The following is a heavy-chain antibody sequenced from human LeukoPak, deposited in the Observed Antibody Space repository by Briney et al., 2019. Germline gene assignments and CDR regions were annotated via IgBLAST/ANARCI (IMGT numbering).Heavy chain of an antibody. CDR2: ISYDGSNK. D-gene: IGHD2-2*01. CDR3: ARDRVRQLPHPYYFDY. Sequence: PGRSLRLSCAASGFTFSSYAMHWVCQAPGKGLEWVAVISYDGSNKYYADSVRGRFTISRDNSKNTLYLQMNSLRAEDTAVYYCARDRVRQLPHPYYFDYWGHGPLVTVSS. V-gene: IGHV3-30*04. CDR1: GFTFSSYA. J-gene: IGHJ4*01.